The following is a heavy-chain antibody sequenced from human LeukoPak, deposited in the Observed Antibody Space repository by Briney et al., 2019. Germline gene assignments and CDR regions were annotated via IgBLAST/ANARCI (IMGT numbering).Heavy chain of an antibody. CDR1: GYTFTGYY. D-gene: IGHD3-22*01. Sequence: ASVKVSCKASGYTFTGYYMHWVRQAPGQGLGWMGRINPNSGGTNYAQKFQGRVTMTRDTSISTAYMELSRLRSDDTAVYYCAREARNYYDSSGLRAFDIWGQGTMVTVSS. J-gene: IGHJ3*02. CDR2: INPNSGGT. V-gene: IGHV1-2*06. CDR3: AREARNYYDSSGLRAFDI.